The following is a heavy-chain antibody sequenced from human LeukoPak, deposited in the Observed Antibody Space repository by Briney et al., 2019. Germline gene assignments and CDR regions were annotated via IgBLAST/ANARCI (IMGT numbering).Heavy chain of an antibody. Sequence: SETLSLTCAVSGGSISSGGYSWSWIRQPPGKGLEWIGYIYHSGSTYYNPSLKSRVTISVDRSKNQFSLKLSSVTAADTAVYYCARVDTGRALLIDYWGQGTLVTVSS. CDR2: IYHSGST. CDR3: ARVDTGRALLIDY. D-gene: IGHD3-10*01. CDR1: GGSISSGGYS. J-gene: IGHJ4*02. V-gene: IGHV4-30-2*01.